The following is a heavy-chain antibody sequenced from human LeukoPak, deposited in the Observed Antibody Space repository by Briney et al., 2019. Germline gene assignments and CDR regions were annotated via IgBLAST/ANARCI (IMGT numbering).Heavy chain of an antibody. CDR3: ARGGWVTTIPLYYYYYYYMDV. CDR2: ISAYNGNT. V-gene: IGHV1-18*01. D-gene: IGHD2-21*02. Sequence: GASVKVSCKASGYTFTSYGISWVRQAPGQGLEWMGWISAYNGNTNYAQKLQGRVTMTTDTSTSTAYMELRSLRSDDTAVYYCARGGWVTTIPLYYYYYYYMDVWGKGTTVTVSS. CDR1: GYTFTSYG. J-gene: IGHJ6*03.